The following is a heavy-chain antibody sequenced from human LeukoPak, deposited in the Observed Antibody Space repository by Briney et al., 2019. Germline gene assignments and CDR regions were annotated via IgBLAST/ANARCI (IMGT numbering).Heavy chain of an antibody. D-gene: IGHD4-23*01. J-gene: IGHJ4*02. V-gene: IGHV1-24*01. CDR2: FDPEDGET. Sequence: SVXXXCXVSGYTLTELSMHXVRQAPGKGRXWXGGFDPEDGETIYAQKFQGRVTMTEDTSTDTAYMELSSLRSEDTAVYYCATENLLTTVVTRDSNYYFDYWGQGTLVTVSS. CDR1: GYTLTELS. CDR3: ATENLLTTVVTRDSNYYFDY.